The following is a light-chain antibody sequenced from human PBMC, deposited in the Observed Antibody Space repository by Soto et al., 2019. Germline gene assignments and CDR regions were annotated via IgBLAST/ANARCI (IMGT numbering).Light chain of an antibody. CDR3: QSYDSSNGVV. J-gene: IGLJ2*01. CDR2: EDN. CDR1: SGSIASNY. Sequence: NFMLTQPHSVSESPGKTVTISCTRSSGSIASNYVQWYQQRPGSAPTTVIYEDNQRPSGVPDRFSGSIDSSSNSASLTISGLKTEGEADYYCQSYDSSNGVVFGGGTKVTVL. V-gene: IGLV6-57*04.